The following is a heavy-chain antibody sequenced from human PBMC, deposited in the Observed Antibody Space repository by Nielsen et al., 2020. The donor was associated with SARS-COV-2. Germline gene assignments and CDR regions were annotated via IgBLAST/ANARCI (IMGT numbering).Heavy chain of an antibody. CDR1: GFTFDDYA. D-gene: IGHD3-10*01. V-gene: IGHV3-9*01. CDR2: ISWNSGSI. Sequence: GGSLRLSCAASGFTFDDYAMHWVRQAPGKGLEWVSGISWNSGSIGYADSVKGRFTISRDNAKNSLYLQMNSLRAEDTALYYCAKDIYGSGSYLFDYWGQGTLVTVSS. CDR3: AKDIYGSGSYLFDY. J-gene: IGHJ4*02.